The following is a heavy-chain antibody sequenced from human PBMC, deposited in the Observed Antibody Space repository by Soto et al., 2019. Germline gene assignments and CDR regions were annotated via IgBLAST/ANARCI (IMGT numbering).Heavy chain of an antibody. V-gene: IGHV3-7*05. CDR1: GFTFSSYW. CDR3: ARDNIGYDFWSDNYGIDV. J-gene: IGHJ6*02. D-gene: IGHD3-3*01. Sequence: EVQLVESGGGLVQPGGSLRLCCAASGFTFSSYWMSWVRQAPGKGLEWVANIKQDGSEKYYVDSVKGRFTISRDNAKNSLYLQMTSLRAEDTAVYYCARDNIGYDFWSDNYGIDVSGQGTTVTVSS. CDR2: IKQDGSEK.